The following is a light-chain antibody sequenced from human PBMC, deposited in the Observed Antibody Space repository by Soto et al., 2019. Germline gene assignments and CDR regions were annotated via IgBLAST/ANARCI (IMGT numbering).Light chain of an antibody. V-gene: IGLV2-14*01. Sequence: QSALTQPASVSGSPGQSITVSCTGTNTDVGGYNYVSWYQHHPGKAPRLMIYEVRNRPSGVSTRFSGSKSGNTASLTISGLQAEDEADYYCTSDTPTTAFLFGRGTKVTVL. CDR1: NTDVGGYNY. CDR3: TSDTPTTAFL. CDR2: EVR. J-gene: IGLJ2*01.